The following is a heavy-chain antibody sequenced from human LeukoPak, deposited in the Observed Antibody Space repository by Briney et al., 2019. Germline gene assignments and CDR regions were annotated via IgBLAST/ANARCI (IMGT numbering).Heavy chain of an antibody. D-gene: IGHD2-21*01. V-gene: IGHV3-23*01. CDR3: AKFLPTHIVVANYYFDY. Sequence: GGSLRLSCAASGFTFSSYAMSWVRQAPGKGPEWVSAISGSGGSTYYADSVKGRFTISSDNSKNTLYLQMNSLRAEDTAVYYCAKFLPTHIVVANYYFDYWGQGTLVTVSS. CDR2: ISGSGGST. CDR1: GFTFSSYA. J-gene: IGHJ4*02.